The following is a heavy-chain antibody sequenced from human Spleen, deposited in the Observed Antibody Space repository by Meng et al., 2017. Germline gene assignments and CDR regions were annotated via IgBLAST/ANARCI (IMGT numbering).Heavy chain of an antibody. Sequence: RHSVPGLVPPSQTLALTCTVSGGSISSGGYYWSWIRQHPGKGLEWIGYIYSGGATYYNPSLKSRLTISVDTSKNQCSLKLSSVTAADTAVYYCAVSRDGYNFDHWGQGTLVTVSS. CDR1: GGSISSGGYY. J-gene: IGHJ4*02. CDR3: AVSRDGYNFDH. D-gene: IGHD5-24*01. CDR2: IYSGGAT. V-gene: IGHV4-31*03.